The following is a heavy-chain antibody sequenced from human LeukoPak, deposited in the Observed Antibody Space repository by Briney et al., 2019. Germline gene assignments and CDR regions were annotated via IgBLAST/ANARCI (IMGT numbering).Heavy chain of an antibody. J-gene: IGHJ5*02. CDR2: IYYSGST. Sequence: SETLSLTCAVYGGSFSNYYWSWIRQPPGKGLEWIGNIYYSGSTYYSPSLKSRVTISVDTSKNQFSLKLSSVTAADTAVYYCARPVPSRLGWFDPWGQGTLVTVSS. D-gene: IGHD1-1*01. CDR3: ARPVPSRLGWFDP. V-gene: IGHV4-34*01. CDR1: GGSFSNYY.